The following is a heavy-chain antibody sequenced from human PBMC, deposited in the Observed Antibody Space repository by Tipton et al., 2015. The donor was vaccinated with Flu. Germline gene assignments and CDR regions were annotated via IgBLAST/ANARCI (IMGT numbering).Heavy chain of an antibody. CDR2: IWYDGSNK. J-gene: IGHJ4*02. CDR1: GFTFSSYG. Sequence: SLRLSCAASGFTFSSYGMHWVRQAPGKGLEWVAVIWYDGSNKYYADSVKGRFTISRDNSKNTLYLQMNSLRAEDTAVYYCAREIIAVAFRSYFDYWGQGTLVTVSP. D-gene: IGHD6-19*01. CDR3: AREIIAVAFRSYFDY. V-gene: IGHV3-33*08.